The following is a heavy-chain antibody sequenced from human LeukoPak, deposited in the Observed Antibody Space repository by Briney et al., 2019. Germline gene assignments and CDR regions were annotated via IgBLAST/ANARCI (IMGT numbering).Heavy chain of an antibody. D-gene: IGHD6-19*01. CDR1: GGSISSGSYY. Sequence: SQTLSLTCTVSGGSISSGSYYWRWIRQPAGKGLEWIGRIYTSGSTNYNPSLKSRVTISVDKSKNQFSLKLSSVTAADTAVYYCAREGYSSGWGRGPSSGAFDYWGQGTLVTVSS. CDR2: IYTSGST. CDR3: AREGYSSGWGRGPSSGAFDY. J-gene: IGHJ4*02. V-gene: IGHV4-61*02.